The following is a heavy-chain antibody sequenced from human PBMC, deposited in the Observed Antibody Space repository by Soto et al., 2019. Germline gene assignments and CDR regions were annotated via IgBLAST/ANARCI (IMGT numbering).Heavy chain of an antibody. Sequence: SQTLSLTCAISGDSVSSDITSWNWIRQSPSRGLEWLGRTYYRSRWFHDYADSVKSRITINADTSKNQFSLELKSMTPEDTAVYSCARGNAINVWGQGTLVTVSS. CDR3: ARGNAINV. V-gene: IGHV6-1*01. CDR2: TYYRSRWFH. J-gene: IGHJ3*01. CDR1: GDSVSSDITS.